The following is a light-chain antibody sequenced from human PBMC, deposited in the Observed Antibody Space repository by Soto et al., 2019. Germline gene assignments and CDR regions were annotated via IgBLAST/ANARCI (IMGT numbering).Light chain of an antibody. J-gene: IGLJ1*01. CDR3: SSYTTTTTSCV. Sequence: QSVLTQPASLSVFPGQSITISCTRTSNDVGGYNYVSWYQQYPDKAPTLIIYDVSNRPSGVSTRFSGSKSGNRASLTISGLQAEDEADYYCSSYTTTTTSCVFGTGTKVTVL. CDR2: DVS. V-gene: IGLV2-14*01. CDR1: SNDVGGYNY.